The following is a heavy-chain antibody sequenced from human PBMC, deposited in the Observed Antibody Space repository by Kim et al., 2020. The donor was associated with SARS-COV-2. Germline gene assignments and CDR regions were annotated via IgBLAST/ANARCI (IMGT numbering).Heavy chain of an antibody. V-gene: IGHV3-30*18. CDR2: ISNDGDDK. CDR3: AEEGYYGSGSFPDY. J-gene: IGHJ4*02. D-gene: IGHD3-10*01. CDR1: GFTFSSYG. Sequence: GGSLRLSCAASGFTFSSYGMPWVRQAPGKGLEWVAVISNDGDDKNYADSVKGRFTISRDNSKNMVYQQMNSLRAEETAVYHCAEEGYYGSGSFPDYWGEG.